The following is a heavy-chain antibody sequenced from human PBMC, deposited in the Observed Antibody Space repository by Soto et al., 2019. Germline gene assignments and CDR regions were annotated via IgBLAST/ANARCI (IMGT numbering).Heavy chain of an antibody. J-gene: IGHJ6*02. CDR1: GCSLDGYT. CDR2: ISWDGGST. Sequence: GVSLRRSWAASGCSLDGYTIHWVRQAPGKGLEWVSLISWDGGSTHYADSVKGRFTISRDNSKNSLYLQMNSLRTEPTALYYCAKVWRMYYYYGMDVWRQGTTVTVSS. D-gene: IGHD2-21*01. V-gene: IGHV3-43*01. CDR3: AKVWRMYYYYGMDV.